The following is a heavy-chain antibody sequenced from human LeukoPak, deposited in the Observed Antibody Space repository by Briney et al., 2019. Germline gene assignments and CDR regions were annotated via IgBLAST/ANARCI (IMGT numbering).Heavy chain of an antibody. CDR1: GGSFSGYY. D-gene: IGHD4-17*01. Sequence: SETLSLTCAVYGGSFSGYYWSWIRQPPGKGLEWIGEINHSGSTNYNPSLKSRVTISVDTSKNQFSLKLSSVPAADTAVYYCASGSTVTTGYDAFDIWGQGTMVTVSS. V-gene: IGHV4-34*01. J-gene: IGHJ3*02. CDR2: INHSGST. CDR3: ASGSTVTTGYDAFDI.